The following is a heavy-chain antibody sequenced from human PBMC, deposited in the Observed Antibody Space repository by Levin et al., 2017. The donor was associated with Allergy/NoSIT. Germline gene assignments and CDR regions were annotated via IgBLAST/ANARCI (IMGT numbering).Heavy chain of an antibody. CDR2: ISYDGSNK. J-gene: IGHJ3*02. CDR3: ARGGDAYSSGWFSESNDAFDI. CDR1: GFTFSSYA. D-gene: IGHD6-19*01. Sequence: QRGESLKISCAASGFTFSSYAMHWVRQAPGKGLEWVAVISYDGSNKYYADSVKGRFTISRDNSKNTLYLQMNSLRAEDTAVYYCARGGDAYSSGWFSESNDAFDIWGQGTMVTVSS. V-gene: IGHV3-30-3*01.